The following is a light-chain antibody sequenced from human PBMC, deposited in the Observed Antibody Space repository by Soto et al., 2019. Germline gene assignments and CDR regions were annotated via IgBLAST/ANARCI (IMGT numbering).Light chain of an antibody. CDR1: QRIATW. V-gene: IGKV1-5*01. Sequence: DIPLTQSPSTLSASVGDRVTITCRASQRIATWLAWYQHQPGSAPKLLIYGASTLQSGVPSRFSGSGSGTEFTLTISSLQPDDFATYYCQQYNSYWTFGQGTKV. CDR2: GAS. J-gene: IGKJ1*01. CDR3: QQYNSYWT.